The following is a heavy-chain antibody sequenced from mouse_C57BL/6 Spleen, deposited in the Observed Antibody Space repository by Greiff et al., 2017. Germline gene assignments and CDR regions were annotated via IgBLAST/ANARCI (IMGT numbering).Heavy chain of an antibody. Sequence: QVQLQQPGAELVRPGTSVKLSCKASGYIFTSYWMHWVKQRPGQGLEWIGVIDPSDSYTNYNQKFKGKATLTVDTSSSTAYMQRSSLTTEDSAVYYVAKTDYNGSSYCYLDVWGTGTTVTVSS. CDR3: AKTDYNGSSYCYLDV. CDR2: IDPSDSYT. CDR1: GYIFTSYW. V-gene: IGHV1-59*01. J-gene: IGHJ1*03. D-gene: IGHD1-1*01.